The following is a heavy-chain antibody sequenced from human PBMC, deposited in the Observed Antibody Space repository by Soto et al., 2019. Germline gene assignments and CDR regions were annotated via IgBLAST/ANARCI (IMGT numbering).Heavy chain of an antibody. Sequence: QVQLVESGGGVVQPGRSLRLSCAASGFTFSSYAMHWVRQAPGKGLEWVAVISYDGSNKYYADSVKGRFTISRDNSKNXLYLQMNSLRAEDTAVYYCARGSGAVAGTGSWFDPWGQGTLVTVSS. D-gene: IGHD6-19*01. J-gene: IGHJ5*02. CDR2: ISYDGSNK. CDR1: GFTFSSYA. CDR3: ARGSGAVAGTGSWFDP. V-gene: IGHV3-30-3*01.